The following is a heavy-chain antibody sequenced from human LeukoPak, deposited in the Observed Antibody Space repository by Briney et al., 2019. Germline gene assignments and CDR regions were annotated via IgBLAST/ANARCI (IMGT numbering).Heavy chain of an antibody. V-gene: IGHV3-21*01. CDR2: ISSSSSYI. J-gene: IGHJ6*02. D-gene: IGHD1-1*01. Sequence: GGSLRLSCAASGFTFSSYSMNWVRQAPGKGLEWVSSISSSSSYIYYADSVKGRFTISRDNAKNSLYLQMNSLRAEDTAVYYCARDLRLEYGMDVWGQGTTVTVSS. CDR1: GFTFSSYS. CDR3: ARDLRLEYGMDV.